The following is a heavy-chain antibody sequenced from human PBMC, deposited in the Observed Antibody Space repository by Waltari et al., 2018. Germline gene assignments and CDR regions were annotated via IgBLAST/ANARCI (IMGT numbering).Heavy chain of an antibody. J-gene: IGHJ4*02. CDR2: ISSRGTTI. D-gene: IGHD2-21*01. CDR1: EFIFSNYE. V-gene: IGHV3-48*03. CDR3: ARERNTFIPFDY. Sequence: EVQLVQSGGGLVKPGGSLRLSCAASEFIFSNYEMHWIRQAPGKGLEWVSYISSRGTTIYYAGSVKGRFTISRDNAKKSLYLQMKGLRAEDTAVYYCARERNTFIPFDYWGQGALVTVSS.